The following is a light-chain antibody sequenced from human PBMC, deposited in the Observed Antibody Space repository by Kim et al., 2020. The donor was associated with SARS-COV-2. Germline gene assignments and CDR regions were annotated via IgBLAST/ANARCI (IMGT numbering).Light chain of an antibody. CDR2: ATS. J-gene: IGKJ1*01. Sequence: EILLTQSPGPLSLSPGERATLSCRASQFIISNYLAWYQQKPGQAPRLLIYATSSRATGIPDRFSGSGSGTDFTLTISRLEPEDFAVYYCQQSAGSRTFGQGTKVDIK. V-gene: IGKV3-20*01. CDR3: QQSAGSRT. CDR1: QFIISNY.